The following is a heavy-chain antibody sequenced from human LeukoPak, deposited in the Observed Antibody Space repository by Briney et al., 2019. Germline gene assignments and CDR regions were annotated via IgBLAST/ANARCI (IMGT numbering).Heavy chain of an antibody. CDR3: AREILGSAFSFDY. CDR2: ILYDGRTT. J-gene: IGHJ4*02. V-gene: IGHV3-30*04. D-gene: IGHD1-26*01. Sequence: SCKASGYTFTSYYMHWVRQAPGKGLEWVAVILYDGRTTNYAESVRGRFTISRDTSENTLYLQMNNLRPEDTAIYYCAREILGSAFSFDYWGQGTLVTVSS. CDR1: GYTFTSYY.